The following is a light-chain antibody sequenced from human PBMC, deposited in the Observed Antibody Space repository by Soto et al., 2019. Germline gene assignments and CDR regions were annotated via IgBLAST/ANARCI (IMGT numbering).Light chain of an antibody. V-gene: IGKV1-27*01. CDR2: AAS. CDR1: QGISNY. Sequence: DIQMTQSPSSLSASVGDRVTITCRASQGISNYLAWYQQKPGKVPKLLIYAASTLQSGVPSRFSGGGSGTDFTLTISSLQPEDVATYYWQKYNSAPWTFGQGAKVEIK. J-gene: IGKJ1*01. CDR3: QKYNSAPWT.